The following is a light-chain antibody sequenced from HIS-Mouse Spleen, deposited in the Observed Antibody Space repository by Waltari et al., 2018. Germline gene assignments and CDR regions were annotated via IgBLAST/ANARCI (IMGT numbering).Light chain of an antibody. J-gene: IGLJ1*01. CDR1: RSDVGGYNH. CDR3: SSYTSSSTYV. V-gene: IGLV2-14*03. Sequence: QSALTQPASVSGSPGQSITISCPGTRSDVGGYNHVPGYQHHPGKAPKLMIYDVSNRPSGVSNRFSGSKSGNTASLTISGLQAEDEADYYCSSYTSSSTYVFGTGTKVTVL. CDR2: DVS.